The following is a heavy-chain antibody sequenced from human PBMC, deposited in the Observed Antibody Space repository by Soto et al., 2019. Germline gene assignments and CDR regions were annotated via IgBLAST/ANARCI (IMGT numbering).Heavy chain of an antibody. D-gene: IGHD3-3*01. V-gene: IGHV1-3*05. J-gene: IGHJ4*02. Sequence: QVQLVQSGAEEKKPGASVKVSCKASGYTFTSYAMHWVRQAPGQRLEWRRWINAGNGNPKYSQKFQGRATITRDTSASTADMELSSLRSEDTAVYYFAREWGGYYVYFDYWGQGTLVTVSS. CDR1: GYTFTSYA. CDR2: INAGNGNP. CDR3: AREWGGYYVYFDY.